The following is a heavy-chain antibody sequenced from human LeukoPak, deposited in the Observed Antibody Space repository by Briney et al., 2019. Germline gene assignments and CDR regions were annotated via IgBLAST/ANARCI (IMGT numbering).Heavy chain of an antibody. Sequence: SLRXXCAASGFTFSIHGMNWVRQAPGKGLERVSGICPSGVITYYADSVKGRFTISRDNYKSTVYMQMNSLRADDTDVYYCXXXDAXXXXDDWGQGTXVTVSS. CDR3: XXXDAXXXXDD. CDR1: GFTFSIHG. CDR2: ICPSGVIT. V-gene: IGHV3-23*01. J-gene: IGHJ4*02.